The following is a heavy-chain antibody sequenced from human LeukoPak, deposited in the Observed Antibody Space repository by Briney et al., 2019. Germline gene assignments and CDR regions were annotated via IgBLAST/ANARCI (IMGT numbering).Heavy chain of an antibody. Sequence: GGPLRLSCAASGFTFSDYYLSWIRQAPGKGLEWGSYISSSGSTIYYADSAKGRFTISRDNAKNSLYLQMNSLRAEDTAVYYCAKLANDYGGNSVDYWGQGTLVTVSS. CDR1: GFTFSDYY. D-gene: IGHD4-23*01. V-gene: IGHV3-11*01. J-gene: IGHJ4*02. CDR2: ISSSGSTI. CDR3: AKLANDYGGNSVDY.